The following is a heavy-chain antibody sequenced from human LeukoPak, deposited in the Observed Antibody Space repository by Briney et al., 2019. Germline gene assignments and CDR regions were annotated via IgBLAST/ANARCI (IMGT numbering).Heavy chain of an antibody. CDR1: GFIFRRYD. D-gene: IGHD3-9*01. CDR3: ARVYDVLTGGFDY. Sequence: GSLRLSCAASGFIFRRYDMNWVRQAPGKGLEWVSFISSSSISIYYGDSVQGRFTVFRDNARNLLYLEMNTLRAEDTAVYYCARVYDVLTGGFDYWGQGALVTVSS. CDR2: ISSSSISI. J-gene: IGHJ4*02. V-gene: IGHV3-21*01.